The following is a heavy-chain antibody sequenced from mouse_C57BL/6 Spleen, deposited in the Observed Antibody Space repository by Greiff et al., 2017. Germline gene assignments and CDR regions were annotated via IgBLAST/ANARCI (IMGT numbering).Heavy chain of an antibody. Sequence: QVQLQQPGAELVKPGASVQLSCKASGYTFTSYWMQWVKQRPGQGLEWIGEIDPSDSYTNYNQKFKCKANLTVDTSSSTAYMQRSSLTSEDSAVYDCARTDYYGSPLDYWGQGTALTVSS. CDR2: IDPSDSYT. CDR1: GYTFTSYW. J-gene: IGHJ2*01. CDR3: ARTDYYGSPLDY. V-gene: IGHV1-50*01. D-gene: IGHD1-1*01.